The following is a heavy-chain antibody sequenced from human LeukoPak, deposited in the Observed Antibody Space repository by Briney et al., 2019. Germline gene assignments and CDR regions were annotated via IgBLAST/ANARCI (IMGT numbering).Heavy chain of an antibody. CDR3: ATLGPGYSSYYFDY. J-gene: IGHJ4*02. CDR1: GGSISSYY. V-gene: IGHV4-59*01. CDR2: IYYSGST. Sequence: SETLSLTCTVSGGSISSYYWSWIRQPPGKGLEWIGYIYYSGSTNYNPSLKSRVTISVDTSKNQFSLKLSSVTAADTAVYYCATLGPGYSSYYFDYWGQGTLVTVSS. D-gene: IGHD6-6*01.